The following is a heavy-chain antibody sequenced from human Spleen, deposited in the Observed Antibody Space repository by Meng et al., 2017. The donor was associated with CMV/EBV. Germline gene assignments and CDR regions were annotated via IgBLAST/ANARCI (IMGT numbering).Heavy chain of an antibody. Sequence: GESLKISCAASGFTFSDYYMSWIRQALGKGLEWVSYISNSGTTIYYADSVKGRFTISRDNAKNSLYLQMNSLRAEDTAVYYCARDSRHCSSTSYRVVRFLEWAFDIWGQGTMVTVSS. CDR2: ISNSGTTI. CDR3: ARDSRHCSSTSYRVVRFLEWAFDI. V-gene: IGHV3-11*04. J-gene: IGHJ3*02. D-gene: IGHD3-3*01. CDR1: GFTFSDYY.